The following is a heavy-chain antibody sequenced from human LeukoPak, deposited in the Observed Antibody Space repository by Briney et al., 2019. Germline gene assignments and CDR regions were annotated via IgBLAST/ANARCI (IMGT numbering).Heavy chain of an antibody. J-gene: IGHJ5*02. Sequence: SETLSLTCTVSGGSISSYYWSWIRQPPGKGLEWIGYIYYSGSTNYNPSLKSRVTISVDTSKNQFSLKLSSVTAADTAVHYCAREGGYCGGDCYSGWFDPWGQGTLVTVSS. CDR1: GGSISSYY. CDR3: AREGGYCGGDCYSGWFDP. CDR2: IYYSGST. V-gene: IGHV4-59*01. D-gene: IGHD2-21*02.